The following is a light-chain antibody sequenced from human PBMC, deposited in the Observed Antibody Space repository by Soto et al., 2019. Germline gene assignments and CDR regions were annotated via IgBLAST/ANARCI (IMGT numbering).Light chain of an antibody. V-gene: IGLV1-40*01. Sequence: QSVLTQLASVFGAPGQRVTISCTGSRSNIGATYDVHWYQQLPGAAPKLLIYENNNRPSGVPDRFSGAKSGTSASLAITGLQAEDEADYYCQSYDRSTPGYVLGHRTKGT. CDR3: QSYDRSTPGYV. J-gene: IGLJ1*01. CDR2: ENN. CDR1: RSNIGATYD.